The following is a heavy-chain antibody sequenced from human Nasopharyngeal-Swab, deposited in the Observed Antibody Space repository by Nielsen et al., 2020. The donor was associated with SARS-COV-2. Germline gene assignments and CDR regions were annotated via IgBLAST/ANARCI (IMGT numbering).Heavy chain of an antibody. Sequence: SETLSLTCTVSGGSISSDSDYWSWLRQPAGKGLEWIGRFYSSGSTNYNPSLKSRVTISVDMSRNQLSLKLISVTAADTAVYYCARSYGRGFDFWGQGTPVTVSS. V-gene: IGHV4-61*02. CDR3: ARSYGRGFDF. CDR1: GGSISSDSDY. CDR2: FYSSGST. D-gene: IGHD4-17*01. J-gene: IGHJ4*02.